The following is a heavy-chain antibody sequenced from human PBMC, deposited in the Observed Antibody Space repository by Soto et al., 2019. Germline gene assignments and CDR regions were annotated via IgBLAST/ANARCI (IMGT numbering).Heavy chain of an antibody. Sequence: QVQVVESGGGVVQPGTSLRLSCAASGFTFSNFGMHWVRQAPGKGLEWVAVIWHDGKNKYYADSVEGRFTISRDNSKNTLNLQMKGRGAEDTAVYYCVSDTGNDEEIDYWGQGSLVIVSS. CDR1: GFTFSNFG. V-gene: IGHV3-33*01. D-gene: IGHD1-1*01. CDR2: IWHDGKNK. J-gene: IGHJ4*02. CDR3: VSDTGNDEEIDY.